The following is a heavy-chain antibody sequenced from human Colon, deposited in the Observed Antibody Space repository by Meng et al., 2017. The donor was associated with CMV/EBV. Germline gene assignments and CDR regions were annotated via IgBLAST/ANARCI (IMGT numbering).Heavy chain of an antibody. Sequence: QVAPVPWRPEENSPGSSVKFSCKASGGTFNSYAIRWAPQAPGKGLEWMGGIIPIFGTATYEQKFQGRVTITADESTSTAYMELSSLRSEDTAVYYCARDIDSAEGYWGQGTLVTASS. J-gene: IGHJ4*02. D-gene: IGHD1-26*01. CDR1: GGTFNSYA. CDR2: IIPIFGTA. CDR3: ARDIDSAEGY. V-gene: IGHV1-69*12.